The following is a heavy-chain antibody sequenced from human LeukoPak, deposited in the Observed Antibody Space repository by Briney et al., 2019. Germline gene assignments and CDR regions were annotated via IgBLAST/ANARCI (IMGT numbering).Heavy chain of an antibody. Sequence: PGGSLRLSCAASGFTFSNYAMSWVRQTPGKGLEWVSTVSGSGDSTYHADSVKGRFTISRDNSKKMLYLQMNSLRAEDTAIYYCAKVQVPRCGGGICLLGSDYWGQGTLVTVSS. CDR3: AKVQVPRCGGGICLLGSDY. CDR1: GFTFSNYA. CDR2: VSGSGDST. D-gene: IGHD2-15*01. V-gene: IGHV3-23*01. J-gene: IGHJ4*02.